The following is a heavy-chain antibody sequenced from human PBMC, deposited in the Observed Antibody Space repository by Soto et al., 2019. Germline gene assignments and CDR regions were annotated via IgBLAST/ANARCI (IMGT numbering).Heavy chain of an antibody. CDR3: ARSAWGYAFDI. CDR1: GGSFSSHY. D-gene: IGHD1-26*01. CDR2: IYYSGST. V-gene: IGHV4-59*11. J-gene: IGHJ3*02. Sequence: QVQLQESGPGLVKPSETLSLTCTVSGGSFSSHYWTWIRQPPGKGLDWIGYIYYSGSTNYSPSLKSRVTISLDTSQNQFSLKLTSVTAADTAVYYCARSAWGYAFDIWGQGTMVTVSS.